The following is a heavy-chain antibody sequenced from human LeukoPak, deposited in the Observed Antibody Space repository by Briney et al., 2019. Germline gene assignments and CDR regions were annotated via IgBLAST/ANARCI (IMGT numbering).Heavy chain of an antibody. CDR1: GFTFNNYA. CDR2: VSGSGGAT. V-gene: IGHV3-23*01. J-gene: IGHJ6*03. D-gene: IGHD1-1*01. CDR3: AKNRGGTYKYYMDV. Sequence: GGSLRLSCAASGFTFNNYAMSWVHQAPGMGLEWLSYVSGSGGATYYAASVKGRFTISRDNSKNTVYLQMGSLRAEDTAVYYCAKNRGGTYKYYMDVWGNGTTVTVSS.